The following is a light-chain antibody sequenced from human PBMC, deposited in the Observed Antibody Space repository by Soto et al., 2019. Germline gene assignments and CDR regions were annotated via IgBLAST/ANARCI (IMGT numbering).Light chain of an antibody. CDR3: QQRSNWPPLT. CDR1: QSVRSS. V-gene: IGKV3-11*01. Sequence: EIVMTQSPATLSVSPGETATLSCWASQSVRSSLAWYQQKPGQAPRLLIYDASNRATGIPARFSGSGSGTDFTLTISSLEPEDFAVYYCQQRSNWPPLTFGGGTKVDI. CDR2: DAS. J-gene: IGKJ4*01.